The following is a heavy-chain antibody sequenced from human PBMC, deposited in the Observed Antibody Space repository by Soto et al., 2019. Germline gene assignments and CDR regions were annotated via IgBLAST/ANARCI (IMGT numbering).Heavy chain of an antibody. CDR2: IFYDGYT. D-gene: IGHD6-13*01. Sequence: PSETLSLTCAVYGGSFSGYYWGWIRQPPGKRLEWIGSIFYDGYTLYTPSLKSRVTISVDTSKNQFSLKLTSVAAADTAIYFCARLQAAVPHYWGQGILVTVSS. CDR1: GGSFSGYY. J-gene: IGHJ4*02. V-gene: IGHV4-34*12. CDR3: ARLQAAVPHY.